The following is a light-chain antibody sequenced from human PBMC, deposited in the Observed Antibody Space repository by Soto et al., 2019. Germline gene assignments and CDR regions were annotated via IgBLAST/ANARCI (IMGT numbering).Light chain of an antibody. J-gene: IGKJ1*01. V-gene: IGKV1-5*03. CDR2: KAP. CDR1: QTISSW. CDR3: QHYNSYSEA. Sequence: DIQITQSPSTLSGSVGDRVSITCRASQTISSWLAWYQQKPGKAPKLLIYKAPTLKSGVPSRFSGSGSGTEFTLTISSLQPDDFATYYCQHYNSYSEAFGQGTKVDI.